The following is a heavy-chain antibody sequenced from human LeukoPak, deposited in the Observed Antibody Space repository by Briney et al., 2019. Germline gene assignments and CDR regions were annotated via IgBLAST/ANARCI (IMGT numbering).Heavy chain of an antibody. CDR1: SGSIDNYY. J-gene: IGHJ4*02. CDR3: ARDLLTGGYCSGGSCYDY. V-gene: IGHV4-38-2*02. Sequence: SETLSLTCTVSSGSIDNYYWGWIRQPPGKGLEWIGSIYHSGSTYYNPSLKSRVTISVDTSKNQFSLKLSTVTAADTAVYYCARDLLTGGYCSGGSCYDYWGQGTLVTVSS. CDR2: IYHSGST. D-gene: IGHD2-15*01.